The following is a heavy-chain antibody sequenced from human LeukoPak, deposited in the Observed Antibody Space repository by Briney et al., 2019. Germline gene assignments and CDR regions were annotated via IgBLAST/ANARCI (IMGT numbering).Heavy chain of an antibody. CDR2: INHSGST. V-gene: IGHV4-34*01. CDR1: GGSFRGYY. J-gene: IGHJ6*02. D-gene: IGHD6-6*01. Sequence: SETLSLTRAVYGGSFRGYYWGRIRQPPGQGLEWIGDINHSGSTNYIPSLKSRVTISVDTSKNQFSLKLSSVTAAETAVYYCARDGRIAARLYYYYYGMDVWGQGTTVTVSS. CDR3: ARDGRIAARLYYYYYGMDV.